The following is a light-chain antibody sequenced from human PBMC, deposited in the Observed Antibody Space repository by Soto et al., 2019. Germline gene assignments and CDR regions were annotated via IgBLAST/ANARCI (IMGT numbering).Light chain of an antibody. J-gene: IGKJ1*01. Sequence: DIQMTQSPSSLSASVGGGVTITCRASQSISNYLNWYQQKPGKAPKLLIYAASNLQSGVPSRFSGSGSGTDFTLTISSLQPEDFAIYYCQQSYGSPRTFGQGTKVDIK. CDR3: QQSYGSPRT. CDR1: QSISNY. V-gene: IGKV1-39*01. CDR2: AAS.